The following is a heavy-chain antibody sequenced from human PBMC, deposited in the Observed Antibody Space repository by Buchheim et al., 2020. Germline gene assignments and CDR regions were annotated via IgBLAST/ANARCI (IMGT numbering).Heavy chain of an antibody. CDR1: GFPFSSFG. CDR2: ILYDGSIK. D-gene: IGHD3-22*01. CDR3: VKQGPDSSLDY. Sequence: QVQLVESGGGVVQPGRSLRLSCAASGFPFSSFGMHWVRQAPGKGLEWVAVILYDGSIKYYADSVKGRFTISRDNSKNTLYLQMNRLRVEDTAMYHCVKQGPDSSLDYWGQGTL. V-gene: IGHV3-30*18. J-gene: IGHJ4*02.